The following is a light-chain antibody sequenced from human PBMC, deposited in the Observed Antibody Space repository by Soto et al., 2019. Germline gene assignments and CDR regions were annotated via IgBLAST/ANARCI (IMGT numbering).Light chain of an antibody. J-gene: IGKJ4*01. Sequence: DIQMTQSPTTLSVSPGDRATFTCGASQSVSSYLAWYQQKPGKAPQVLISAASTLESGVPSRFSGSGSGTEFTLTISSLQPEDFATYYCQQCNTWPLTFGGGTKVDIK. CDR2: AAS. CDR3: QQCNTWPLT. V-gene: IGKV1-5*01. CDR1: QSVSSY.